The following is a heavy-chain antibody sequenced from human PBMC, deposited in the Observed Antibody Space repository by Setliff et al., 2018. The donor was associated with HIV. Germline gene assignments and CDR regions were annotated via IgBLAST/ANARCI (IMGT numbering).Heavy chain of an antibody. J-gene: IGHJ3*02. CDR3: ARVESGRYPNDAFDI. CDR2: INPSGGST. CDR1: GYTLSNYY. V-gene: IGHV1-46*01. D-gene: IGHD1-26*01. Sequence: ASVKVSCKASGYTLSNYYMHWVRQAPGQGLEWMGIINPSGGSTIYAQRFQGRVTMTRDTSTSTVYMDLRSLRSEDTAVYYCARVESGRYPNDAFDIWGQGTMVTVSS.